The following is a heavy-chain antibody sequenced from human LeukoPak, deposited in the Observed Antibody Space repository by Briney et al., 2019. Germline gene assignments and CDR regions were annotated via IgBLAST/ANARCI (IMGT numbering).Heavy chain of an antibody. Sequence: PGGSLRLSCAASGFIFSNYWMSWVRQAPGKGLEWVANIKQDGSEKYYVDSVKGRFTIPRDNAKNSLYLQMSSLRAEDTAVYYCARGVIIRGRLDPWGQGTLVTVSS. J-gene: IGHJ5*02. CDR2: IKQDGSEK. V-gene: IGHV3-7*01. CDR1: GFIFSNYW. D-gene: IGHD3-16*02. CDR3: ARGVIIRGRLDP.